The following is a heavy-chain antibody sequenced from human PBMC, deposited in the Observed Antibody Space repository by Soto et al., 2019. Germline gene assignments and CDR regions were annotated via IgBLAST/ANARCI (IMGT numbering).Heavy chain of an antibody. CDR2: ISGSGIST. Sequence: GGFLRLSCAASGVIFRSYAMSWVRQAPGKGLEWVSGISGSGISTHYADSVKGRFTVSRDNSKNTLYLQMNSLRAEDTAVYNCAKEPVGPDWYFDLWGRGTLVTVSS. J-gene: IGHJ2*01. CDR3: AKEPVGPDWYFDL. CDR1: GVIFRSYA. V-gene: IGHV3-23*01.